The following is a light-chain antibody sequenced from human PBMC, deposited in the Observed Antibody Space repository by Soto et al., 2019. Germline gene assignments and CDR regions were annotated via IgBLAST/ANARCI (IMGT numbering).Light chain of an antibody. CDR3: SSYADSNHIV. V-gene: IGLV2-8*01. CDR2: EVT. CDR1: SSDVGYYDY. J-gene: IGLJ1*01. Sequence: QSVLTQPPSASGFPGQSVTISCTGTSSDVGYYDYVSCYQQHPGKAPKLVIYEVTKRPSGVPDRVSASKSGNTASLTVSGLRAEDEADYYYSSYADSNHIVCGSESKGTVL.